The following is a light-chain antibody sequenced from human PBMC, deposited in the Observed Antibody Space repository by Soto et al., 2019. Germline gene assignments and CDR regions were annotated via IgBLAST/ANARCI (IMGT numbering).Light chain of an antibody. CDR2: GAS. Sequence: EMVMTQSPATLSVSPGERATLSCRASQSVSSNLAWYQQQKPGQAPRLLIYGASNRATTIPTRFSGSGSGTEFTLTISSLQSEDFAVYYCQQYNNWPFTFGQGTRLEIK. V-gene: IGKV3-15*01. J-gene: IGKJ5*01. CDR1: QSVSSN. CDR3: QQYNNWPFT.